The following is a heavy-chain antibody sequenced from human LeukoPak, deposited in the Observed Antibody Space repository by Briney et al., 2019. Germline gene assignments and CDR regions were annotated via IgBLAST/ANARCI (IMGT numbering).Heavy chain of an antibody. J-gene: IGHJ5*02. CDR1: GYTFTSYD. CDR3: ARVRQQLVFWKKYNWFDP. V-gene: IGHV1-8*01. Sequence: GASVKVSCKASGYTFTSYDINWVRQATGQGLEWMGWMNPNSGNTGYAQKFQGRVTMTRNTSISTAYMELSSLRSEDTAVYYCARVRQQLVFWKKYNWFDPWGKGTLVTVSS. D-gene: IGHD6-13*01. CDR2: MNPNSGNT.